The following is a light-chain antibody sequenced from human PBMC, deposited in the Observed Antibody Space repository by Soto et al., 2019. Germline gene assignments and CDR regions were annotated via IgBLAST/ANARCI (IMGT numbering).Light chain of an antibody. J-gene: IGKJ4*01. CDR3: KQYDSTPLT. V-gene: IGKV3-20*01. CDR1: QSVGNNY. Sequence: EIVLTQSPGTLSLSPGERATLSCRASQSVGNNYLAWYQQKPGQAPRFLIYDASSRATGIPDRFSGSGSGTDFTLTISRLEPEDFAVYYCKQYDSTPLTFGGGTKVEIK. CDR2: DAS.